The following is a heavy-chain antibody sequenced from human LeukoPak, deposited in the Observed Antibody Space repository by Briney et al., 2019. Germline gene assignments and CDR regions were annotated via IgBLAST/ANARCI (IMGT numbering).Heavy chain of an antibody. V-gene: IGHV4-38-2*02. CDR1: GYSISSGYY. D-gene: IGHD3-22*01. CDR3: ARDREYDSSRAFDI. CDR2: IYHSGST. Sequence: SETLSLTCTVSGYSISSGYYWGWIRQPPGKGLEWIGSIYHSGSTYYNPSLKSRVTISVDTSKNQFSLKLSSVTAADTAVYYCARDREYDSSRAFDIWGQGTMVTVSS. J-gene: IGHJ3*02.